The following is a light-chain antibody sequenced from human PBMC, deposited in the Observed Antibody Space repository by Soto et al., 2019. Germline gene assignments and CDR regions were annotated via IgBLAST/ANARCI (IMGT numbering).Light chain of an antibody. CDR3: KSYDSSMDV. J-gene: IGLJ1*01. Sequence: FMLTQPHSVSESPGKTITISCTRSSGSIASNFVQWYQQRPGSAPTPVIYEGNRRPSGVPDRFSGSIDTSSNSASLTISGLKTEDEADYYCKSYDSSMDVFGTGTKLTVL. V-gene: IGLV6-57*03. CDR2: EGN. CDR1: SGSIASNF.